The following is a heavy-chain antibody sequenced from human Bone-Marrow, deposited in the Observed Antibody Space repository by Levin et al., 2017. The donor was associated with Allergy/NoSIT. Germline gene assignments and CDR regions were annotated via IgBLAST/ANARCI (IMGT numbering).Heavy chain of an antibody. CDR2: INPNSGST. J-gene: IGHJ4*02. Sequence: ASVKVSCKASGYTFTDYFIHWVRQAPGQGLEWMGWINPNSGSTRYAQKFQGRVTMTRDTSISTAYMELSRLTSDDTAIYYCTRDYWRFNSWGQGALVTVSS. V-gene: IGHV1-2*02. D-gene: IGHD2-8*02. CDR1: GYTFTDYF. CDR3: TRDYWRFNS.